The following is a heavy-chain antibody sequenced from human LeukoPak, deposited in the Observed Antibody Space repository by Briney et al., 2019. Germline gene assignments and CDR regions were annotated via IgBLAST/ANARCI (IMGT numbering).Heavy chain of an antibody. J-gene: IGHJ5*02. CDR2: IYHSGST. CDR3: ARAWRGVVAASNWFDP. Sequence: SETLSLTCAVSGGSISSSNWWSWVRQPPGKGLEWIGEIYHSGSTNYNPSLKSRVTISVDKSKNQFSLKLSSATAADTAVYYCARAWRGVVAASNWFDPWGQGTLVTVSS. CDR1: GGSISSSNW. D-gene: IGHD2-15*01. V-gene: IGHV4-4*02.